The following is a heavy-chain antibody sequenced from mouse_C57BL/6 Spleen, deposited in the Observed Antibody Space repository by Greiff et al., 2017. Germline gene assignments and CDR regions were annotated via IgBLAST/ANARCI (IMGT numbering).Heavy chain of an antibody. Sequence: EVKLEESGEGLVKPGGSLKLSCAASGFTFSSYAMSWVRQTPEKRLEWVAYISSGGDYIYYADTVKGRFTISRDNARNTLYLQMSSLKYEDTAMYNCTRDGYGKCCAMDCWGQGTSVTVSS. CDR1: GFTFSSYA. V-gene: IGHV5-9-1*02. J-gene: IGHJ4*01. CDR2: ISSGGDYI. CDR3: TRDGYGKCCAMDC. D-gene: IGHD2-10*02.